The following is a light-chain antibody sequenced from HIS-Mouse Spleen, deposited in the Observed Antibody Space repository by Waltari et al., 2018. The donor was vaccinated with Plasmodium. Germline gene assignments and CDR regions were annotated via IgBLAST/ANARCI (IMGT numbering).Light chain of an antibody. V-gene: IGLV3-10*01. CDR2: EDS. CDR1: ALPKKY. CDR3: YSTDSSGNHRV. J-gene: IGLJ3*02. Sequence: SSELTQPPSVSVPPGQTARIPSPGDALPKKYAYLYKQKSGQAPVLVIYEDSKRHSGIPEGFSGSSSGTMATLTISGAQVEDEADYYCYSTDSSGNHRVFGGGTKLTVL.